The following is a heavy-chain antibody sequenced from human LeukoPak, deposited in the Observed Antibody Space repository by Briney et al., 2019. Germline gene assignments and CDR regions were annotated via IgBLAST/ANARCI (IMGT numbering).Heavy chain of an antibody. CDR1: GFTFDDYA. CDR2: ITGDGGRT. D-gene: IGHD3-22*01. V-gene: IGHV3-43*02. Sequence: PGGSLRLSCAASGFTFDDYAMHWVRQAPGKGLEWVSFITGDGGRTYYADSVKGRFTISRDNSKKSLYLQMNSLRTEDTALYYCAKDRDTTGYNHWGQGTLVSVSS. J-gene: IGHJ1*01. CDR3: AKDRDTTGYNH.